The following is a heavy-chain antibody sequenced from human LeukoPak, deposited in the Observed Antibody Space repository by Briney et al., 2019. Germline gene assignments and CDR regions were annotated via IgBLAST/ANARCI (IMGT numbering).Heavy chain of an antibody. Sequence: GGSLRLSCVASGFTFSSCGMHWVRQAPGKGLEWVAVISFDGSKEFYGDSVKGRFTISRDNSKSTLYLQMNSLRVEDTAVYYCAKDVRRFNTDDYLSWLDPWGQGNLVTVSS. J-gene: IGHJ5*02. CDR3: AKDVRRFNTDDYLSWLDP. V-gene: IGHV3-30*18. CDR2: ISFDGSKE. D-gene: IGHD3-16*01. CDR1: GFTFSSCG.